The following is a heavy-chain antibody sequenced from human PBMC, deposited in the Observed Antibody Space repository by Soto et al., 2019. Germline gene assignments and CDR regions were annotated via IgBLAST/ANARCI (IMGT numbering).Heavy chain of an antibody. CDR2: IYYSGST. J-gene: IGHJ4*02. Sequence: SETLSHTCTVSSASIRSSSYYWGWFRQPPGKGLEWIGSIYYSGSTYYNPSLKSRVTISVDTSKNQFSLKLSSVTAADTAVYYCARVVDIVATFDYWGQGTLVTVS. CDR3: ARVVDIVATFDY. D-gene: IGHD5-12*01. CDR1: SASIRSSSYY. V-gene: IGHV4-39*01.